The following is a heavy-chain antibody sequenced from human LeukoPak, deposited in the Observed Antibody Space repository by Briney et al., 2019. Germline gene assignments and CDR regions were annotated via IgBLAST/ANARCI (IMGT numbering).Heavy chain of an antibody. D-gene: IGHD2-2*01. V-gene: IGHV3-33*01. CDR1: GFTFSSYG. Sequence: PGRSLRLSCAASGFTFSSYGMHWVRQAPGKGLEWVAVIWYDGSNKYYAASVKGRFTISRDNSKNTLYLQMNSLRAEDTAVYYCARAIPPANWFDPWGQGTLVTVSS. CDR3: ARAIPPANWFDP. J-gene: IGHJ5*02. CDR2: IWYDGSNK.